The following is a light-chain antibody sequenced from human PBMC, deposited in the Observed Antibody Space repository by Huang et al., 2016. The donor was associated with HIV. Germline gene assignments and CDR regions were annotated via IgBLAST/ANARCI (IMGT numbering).Light chain of an antibody. CDR3: QQRSNWRPT. CDR2: DTS. Sequence: ETVLTQSPATLSLSPGERATLSCRASQNIGNYLAWYQQKPGQTPRLLIYDTSNRATGVPARFSGSGSGTDFTLDISSLESEDFAVYYCQQRSNWRPTFGGGTKV. J-gene: IGKJ4*01. V-gene: IGKV3-11*01. CDR1: QNIGNY.